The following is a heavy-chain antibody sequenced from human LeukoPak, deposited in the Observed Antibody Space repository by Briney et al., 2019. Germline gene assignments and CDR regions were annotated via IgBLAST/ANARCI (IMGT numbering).Heavy chain of an antibody. J-gene: IGHJ5*02. Sequence: ASVKVSCKASGGTFSSYAISWVRQAPGQGLEWMGGIIPIFGTANYAQKFQGRVTITADESTSTAYMELSSLRSEDTAVYYCARIGGWYVSGQYWFDPWGQGTLVTASS. CDR1: GGTFSSYA. D-gene: IGHD6-19*01. CDR2: IIPIFGTA. V-gene: IGHV1-69*01. CDR3: ARIGGWYVSGQYWFDP.